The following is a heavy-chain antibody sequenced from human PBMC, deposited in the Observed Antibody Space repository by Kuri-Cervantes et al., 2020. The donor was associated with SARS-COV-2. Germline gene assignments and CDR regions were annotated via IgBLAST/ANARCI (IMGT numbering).Heavy chain of an antibody. CDR1: GFTFNCYW. Sequence: SCAAAGFTFNCYWMTWVRKAPGRGLEWVASIKQDGSEKYNADSVEGRFTISRDNPRNSQYLQMSSLTAEDTAVYYCARRQGQQSKRFDQWGQGTLVTVSS. CDR2: IKQDGSEK. J-gene: IGHJ5*02. D-gene: IGHD6-13*01. V-gene: IGHV3-7*03. CDR3: ARRQGQQSKRFDQ.